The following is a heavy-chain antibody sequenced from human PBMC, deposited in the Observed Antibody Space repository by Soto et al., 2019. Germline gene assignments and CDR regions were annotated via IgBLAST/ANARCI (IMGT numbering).Heavy chain of an antibody. CDR3: ATMGTPATGLYYFDY. D-gene: IGHD1-7*01. J-gene: IGHJ4*02. V-gene: IGHV4-30-4*01. Sequence: QVQLQESGPGLVKPSQTLSLTCTVSGGSISSGNYYWSWIRQPPGKGRERIGFIPYSGSTYYNAALKSGDTTTIETYKNQSSLNLSFVTVADSAVYYCATMGTPATGLYYFDYWGQGTLVTVSS. CDR1: GGSISSGNYY. CDR2: IPYSGST.